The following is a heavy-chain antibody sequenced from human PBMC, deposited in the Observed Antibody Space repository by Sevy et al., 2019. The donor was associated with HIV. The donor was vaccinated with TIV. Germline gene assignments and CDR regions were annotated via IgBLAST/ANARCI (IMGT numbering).Heavy chain of an antibody. CDR1: GFTFSKYS. V-gene: IGHV3-23*01. CDR3: AREGCTKPHDY. J-gene: IGHJ4*02. Sequence: GGSLRLSCAASGFTFSKYSMSWVRQPPGKGLEWVSTLSFGCGEINHADSVKGRFTMSRDNSKNSLYLQMNNLRAEDTAVYYCAREGCTKPHDYWGQGTLVTVSS. D-gene: IGHD2-8*01. CDR2: LSFGCGEI.